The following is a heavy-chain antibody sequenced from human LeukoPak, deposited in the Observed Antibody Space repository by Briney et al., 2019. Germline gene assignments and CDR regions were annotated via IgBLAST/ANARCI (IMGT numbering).Heavy chain of an antibody. Sequence: SETLSLTCAVSGGSISSSYWWSWVRQPPGKGLEWIGEVYHSVSTNYYPSLKSRVTISIEKSKNQFSLKLSSVTAADTAVYYCARDWVGSPAAYYYYMDVWGKGTTVTVSS. CDR2: VYHSVST. CDR3: ARDWVGSPAAYYYYMDV. D-gene: IGHD2-15*01. J-gene: IGHJ6*03. V-gene: IGHV4-4*02. CDR1: GGSISSSYW.